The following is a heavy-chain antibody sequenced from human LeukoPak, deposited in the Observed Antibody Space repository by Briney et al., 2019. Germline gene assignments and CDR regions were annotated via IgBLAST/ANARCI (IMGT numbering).Heavy chain of an antibody. CDR3: ARSYDSSGYYGYYYYGMDV. D-gene: IGHD3-22*01. J-gene: IGHJ6*02. V-gene: IGHV1-18*01. Sequence: ASVKVSCKASGYTFTSYGISWVRQAPGQGLEWMGWISAYNGNTNYAQKLQGRVTMTTDTSTSTACMELRSLRSDDTAVYYCARSYDSSGYYGYYYYGMDVWGQGTTVTVSS. CDR2: ISAYNGNT. CDR1: GYTFTSYG.